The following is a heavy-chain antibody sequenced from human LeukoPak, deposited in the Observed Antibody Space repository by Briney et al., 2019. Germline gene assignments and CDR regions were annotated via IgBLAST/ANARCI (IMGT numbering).Heavy chain of an antibody. CDR1: GASITNDDYY. J-gene: IGHJ5*02. D-gene: IGHD2-2*01. CDR2: IYFSGST. CDR3: AGRAPFSNWFDP. Sequence: SETLSLTCTVSGASITNDDYYWSWIRQHPGKGLEWIGYIYFSGSTYYNPTLKSRASVSVDTSKSQFSLRLTSVTAADTAVYYCAGRAPFSNWFDPWGQGTLVIVSS. V-gene: IGHV4-31*03.